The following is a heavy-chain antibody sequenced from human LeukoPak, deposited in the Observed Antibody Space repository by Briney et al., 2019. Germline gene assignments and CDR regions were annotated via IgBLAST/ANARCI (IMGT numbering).Heavy chain of an antibody. Sequence: NPSETLSLTCTVSGGSISSGSYYWSWIRQPAGKGLEWIGRIYTSGSTNYNPSLKSRVTISVDTSKNQFSLKLSSVTAADTAVYYCARWGYDILTGANYYYYYMDVWGKGTTVTISS. V-gene: IGHV4-61*02. J-gene: IGHJ6*03. CDR1: GGSISSGSYY. CDR2: IYTSGST. CDR3: ARWGYDILTGANYYYYYMDV. D-gene: IGHD3-9*01.